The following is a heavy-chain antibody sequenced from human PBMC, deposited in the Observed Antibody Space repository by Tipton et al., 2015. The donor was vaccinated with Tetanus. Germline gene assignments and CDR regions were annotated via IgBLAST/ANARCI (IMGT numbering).Heavy chain of an antibody. CDR3: ASYNIPYYFDY. CDR2: IDYSGST. CDR1: GGSITSYF. D-gene: IGHD2-2*02. J-gene: IGHJ4*02. V-gene: IGHV4-59*01. Sequence: LRLSCNVSGGSITSYFWSWIRQPPGKELEWIGYIDYSGSTNYNPSLKSRLIISADTSKNRFSLRLSSVTAADTAVYYCASYNIPYYFDYWGRGTLVTVSS.